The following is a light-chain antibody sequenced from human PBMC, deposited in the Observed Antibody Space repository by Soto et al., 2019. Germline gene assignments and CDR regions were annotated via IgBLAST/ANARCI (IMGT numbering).Light chain of an antibody. CDR3: CSHAGSKNYYL. Sequence: QSALTQPASVSGSPGQSITISCTGTSNDIGGYNYVSWYQQHPGEAPKLIIYEVSNRPSGVSNRFSGSKSGNTASLTVSGLQADDEADYYCCSHAGSKNYYLFGPGTKLTVL. J-gene: IGLJ1*01. CDR2: EVS. CDR1: SNDIGGYNY. V-gene: IGLV2-14*01.